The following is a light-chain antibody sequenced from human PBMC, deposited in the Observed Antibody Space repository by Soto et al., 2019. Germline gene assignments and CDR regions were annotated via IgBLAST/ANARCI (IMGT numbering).Light chain of an antibody. CDR3: SSYAGSSTVV. CDR1: SSDVGGYKY. V-gene: IGLV2-8*01. Sequence: QSVLTQPPSASGSPGQSVTISCTGTSSDVGGYKYVSWYQQYPGKAPKLMIYEVNMRPSGVPDRFSGSKSGNTASLTVSGLQADDEADYYCSSYAGSSTVVFGGGTKLTVL. J-gene: IGLJ2*01. CDR2: EVN.